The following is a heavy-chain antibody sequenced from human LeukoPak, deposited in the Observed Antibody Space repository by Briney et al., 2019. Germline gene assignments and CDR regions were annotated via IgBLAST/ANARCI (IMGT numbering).Heavy chain of an antibody. D-gene: IGHD3-22*01. CDR2: IIPIFGTA. CDR3: ASSGYDSSGPGGDYYYYGMDV. J-gene: IGHJ6*02. Sequence: SVKVSCKASGGTFSSYAISWVRQAPGQGLEWMGGIIPIFGTANYAQKFQGRVAITADDSTSTAYMELSSLRSEDTAVYYCASSGYDSSGPGGDYYYYGMDVWGQGTTVTVSS. V-gene: IGHV1-69*13. CDR1: GGTFSSYA.